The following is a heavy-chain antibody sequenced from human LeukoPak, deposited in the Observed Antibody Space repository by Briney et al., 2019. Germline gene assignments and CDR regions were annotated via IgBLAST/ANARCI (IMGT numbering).Heavy chain of an antibody. Sequence: GASVKVSCKTSGYIFTTYGISWVRQAPGQGLEWMGWVSAYNGNTNYAQKLQGRVTMTTDTSTSTAYMELRSLRSDDTAVYYCARDRGQILWFGELYPWGQGTLVTVSS. V-gene: IGHV1-18*01. CDR3: ARDRGQILWFGELYP. CDR2: VSAYNGNT. J-gene: IGHJ5*02. CDR1: GYIFTTYG. D-gene: IGHD3-10*01.